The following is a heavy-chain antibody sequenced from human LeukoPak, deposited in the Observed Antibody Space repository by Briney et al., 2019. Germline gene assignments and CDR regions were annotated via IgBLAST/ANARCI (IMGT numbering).Heavy chain of an antibody. Sequence: GGSLRLSCAASGFTFGSYSMNWVRQAPGKGLEWVSFISSSSSYIYYADSVKGRFTISRDNAKNSLYLQMNSLRAEDTAVYYCTRSVVCGYSYGCSFDYWGQGTLVTVSS. CDR2: ISSSSSYI. CDR3: TRSVVCGYSYGCSFDY. J-gene: IGHJ4*02. V-gene: IGHV3-21*01. CDR1: GFTFGSYS. D-gene: IGHD5-18*01.